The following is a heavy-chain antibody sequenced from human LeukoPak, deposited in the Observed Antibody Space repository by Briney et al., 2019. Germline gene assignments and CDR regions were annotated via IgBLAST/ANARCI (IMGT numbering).Heavy chain of an antibody. CDR3: ARVPVEGSRDDRPY. D-gene: IGHD5-24*01. CDR2: ISSSSSTI. Sequence: GGSLRLSCAASGFTFSSYSMNWVRQAPGKGLEWVSYISSSSSTIYYADSVKGRFTISRDNAKNSLYLQMNSLRAEDTAVYYCARVPVEGSRDDRPYWGQGTLVTVSS. J-gene: IGHJ4*02. V-gene: IGHV3-48*01. CDR1: GFTFSSYS.